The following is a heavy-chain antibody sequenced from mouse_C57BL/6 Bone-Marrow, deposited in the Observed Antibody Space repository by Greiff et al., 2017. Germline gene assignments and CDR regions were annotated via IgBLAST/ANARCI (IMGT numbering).Heavy chain of an antibody. V-gene: IGHV1-4*01. CDR2: INPSSGYT. CDR3: ARLRRRLLYYAMDY. Sequence: LVESGAELARPGASVKMSCKASGYTFTSYTMHWVKQRPGQGLEWIGYINPSSGYTKYNQKFKDKATLTADKSSSTAYMQLSSLTSEDSAVYYCARLRRRLLYYAMDYWGQGTSVTVSS. CDR1: GYTFTSYT. D-gene: IGHD1-1*01. J-gene: IGHJ4*01.